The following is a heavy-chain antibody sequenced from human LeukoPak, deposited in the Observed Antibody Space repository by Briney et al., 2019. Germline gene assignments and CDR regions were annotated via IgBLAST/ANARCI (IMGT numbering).Heavy chain of an antibody. J-gene: IGHJ4*02. Sequence: SETLSLTCAVYGGSFSGYYWSWLRQPPGKGLEWIGEINHSGSTNYNPSLKGRVTISVDTSKNQFSLKLSSVTAADTAVYYCARLVGSYYYDSSGYYYFDYWGQGTLVTVSS. V-gene: IGHV4-34*01. CDR1: GGSFSGYY. D-gene: IGHD3-22*01. CDR3: ARLVGSYYYDSSGYYYFDY. CDR2: INHSGST.